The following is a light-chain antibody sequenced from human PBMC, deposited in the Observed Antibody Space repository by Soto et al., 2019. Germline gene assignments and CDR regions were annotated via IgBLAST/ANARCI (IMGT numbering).Light chain of an antibody. CDR2: EDN. CDR3: QSYDSSNWV. J-gene: IGLJ3*02. V-gene: IGLV6-57*01. Sequence: NFMLTQHHSVSESPGKTVTISCTRSSGSIASNSVQWYQQRPGSSPTTVIYEDNQRTSGVPDRFSGSIDSSSNSASLTISGLKTEDEADYYCQSYDSSNWVFGGGTKLTVL. CDR1: SGSIASNS.